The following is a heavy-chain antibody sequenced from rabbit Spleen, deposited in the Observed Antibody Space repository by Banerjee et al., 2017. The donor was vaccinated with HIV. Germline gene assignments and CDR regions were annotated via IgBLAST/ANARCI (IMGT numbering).Heavy chain of an antibody. D-gene: IGHD4-1*01. V-gene: IGHV1S40*01. CDR2: INTVTGKT. J-gene: IGHJ4*01. CDR1: GFSFSSSDY. CDR3: ARETSSGWGIVSFYFSL. Sequence: QSLEESGGGLVQPEGSLALTCKASGFSFSSSDYICWVRQAPGKGLEWIACINTVTGKTVYASWAKGRFIMSRTSSTTVTLQMTGLTAADTATYFCARETSSGWGIVSFYFSLWGQGTLVT.